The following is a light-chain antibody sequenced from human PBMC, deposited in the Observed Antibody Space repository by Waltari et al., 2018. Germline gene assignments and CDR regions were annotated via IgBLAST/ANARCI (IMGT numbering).Light chain of an antibody. CDR1: HDISDY. J-gene: IGKJ2*01. Sequence: DIQMTQSPSSLSASVGDTVTITCQASHDISDYLNWYQHKPGKAPKLLISDSSRLHTGVPSRFSGSGSGTDFTFTINSVQPEDCATDYCQQYKVVPPDTFGEGTKLEMK. V-gene: IGKV1-33*01. CDR2: DSS. CDR3: QQYKVVPPDT.